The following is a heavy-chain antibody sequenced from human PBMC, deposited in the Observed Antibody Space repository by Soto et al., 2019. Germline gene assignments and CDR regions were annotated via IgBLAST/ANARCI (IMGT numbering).Heavy chain of an antibody. V-gene: IGHV1-3*05. CDR3: ARSIVVVTALDY. CDR2: INAGNGNT. J-gene: IGHJ4*02. CDR1: GYTFTSYA. D-gene: IGHD2-21*02. Sequence: QVQLVQSGAEEKKPGASVKVSCKASGYTFTSYAMHWVRQAPGQRLEWMGWINAGNGNTKYSQKFQGRVPITRDPSASTAYMELSSLRSEDTAVYYCARSIVVVTALDYWGQGTLVTVSS.